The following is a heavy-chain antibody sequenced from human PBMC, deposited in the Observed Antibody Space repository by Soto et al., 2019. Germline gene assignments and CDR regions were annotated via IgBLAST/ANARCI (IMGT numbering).Heavy chain of an antibody. D-gene: IGHD2-2*01. Sequence: GGSLRLSCAASGFTFSSYAMSWVRQAPGKGLEWVSAISGSGGSTYYADSVKGRFTISRDNSKNTLYLQMNSLRAEDTAVYYCAKSVLDIVVVPAGFDYWGQGTLVTVSS. CDR1: GFTFSSYA. CDR2: ISGSGGST. CDR3: AKSVLDIVVVPAGFDY. J-gene: IGHJ4*02. V-gene: IGHV3-23*01.